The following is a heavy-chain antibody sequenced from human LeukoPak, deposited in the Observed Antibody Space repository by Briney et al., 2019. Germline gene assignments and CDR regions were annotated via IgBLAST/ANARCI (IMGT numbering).Heavy chain of an antibody. J-gene: IGHJ4*02. D-gene: IGHD3-22*01. CDR1: GFTFSSYW. V-gene: IGHV3-7*03. Sequence: GGSLRLSCAASGFTFSSYWMTWVRQAPGKGLEWVANIKQDGSKKNYVDSVKGRFTISRDNAKNSLYLQMNSLRAEDTAVYYCATPLDYYDSSGYHQGGDWGQGTLVTVSS. CDR3: ATPLDYYDSSGYHQGGD. CDR2: IKQDGSKK.